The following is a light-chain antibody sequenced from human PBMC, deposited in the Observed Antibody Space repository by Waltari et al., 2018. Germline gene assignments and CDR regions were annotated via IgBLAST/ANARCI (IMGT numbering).Light chain of an antibody. Sequence: SFELIQPPSVAVSPGQTANITCSGDKLGDIYTYWYQQKPGQSPVAIMYQDTRRPSGFPERFSGSNSVNTSTLTISETQPVDEADYFCQTWDTITAIFGGGTRLTVL. J-gene: IGLJ2*01. CDR3: QTWDTITAI. V-gene: IGLV3-1*01. CDR2: QDT. CDR1: KLGDIY.